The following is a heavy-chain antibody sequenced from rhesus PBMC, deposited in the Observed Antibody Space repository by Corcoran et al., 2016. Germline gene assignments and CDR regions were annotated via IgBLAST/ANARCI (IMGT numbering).Heavy chain of an antibody. CDR3: VRLLYRNYAWYFDL. V-gene: IGHV4S6*01. CDR1: CTSVCRAY. J-gene: IGHJ2*01. CDR2: VYGSGGNT. Sequence: QVQLQESGPGLVKPSEPLPLTSAVSCTSVCRAYWTCIRTPPGTALEWMGHVYGSGGNTDYNPSLKNRVTISIDTSKNQFSLRLTSVTAADTAIYYCVRLLYRNYAWYFDLWGPGTPITISS. D-gene: IGHD4-23*01.